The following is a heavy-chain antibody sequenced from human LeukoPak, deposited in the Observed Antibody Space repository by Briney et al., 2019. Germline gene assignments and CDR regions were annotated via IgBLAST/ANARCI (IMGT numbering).Heavy chain of an antibody. V-gene: IGHV4-59*01. CDR2: SHKSGST. Sequence: SETLSLTCTVSGGSISNYHWTWIRQSPGKTLEWIGCSHKSGSTRYNPSPRSRVTISIDTSKSQLSLKLSSVTAADTAVYYCARETSVDYDSSGYRGYDAFDIWGQGTMVTVSS. CDR3: ARETSVDYDSSGYRGYDAFDI. CDR1: GGSISNYH. J-gene: IGHJ3*02. D-gene: IGHD3-22*01.